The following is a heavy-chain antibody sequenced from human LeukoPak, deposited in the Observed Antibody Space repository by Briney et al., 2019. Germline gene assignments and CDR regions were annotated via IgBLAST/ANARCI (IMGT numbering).Heavy chain of an antibody. CDR1: GGSLSGSY. J-gene: IGHJ4*02. Sequence: SETLSLTCDVNGGSLSGSYWSWIRQSPEKGLEWIGEINQSGNSNYNPSLKSRVTILVDTSKNQFSLKLSSVAAADTAVYYCARQKPSTFRQYGRGRPVDSWGQGTLVTVSS. V-gene: IGHV4-34*01. CDR3: ARQKPSTFRQYGRGRPVDS. CDR2: INQSGNS. D-gene: IGHD4-11*01.